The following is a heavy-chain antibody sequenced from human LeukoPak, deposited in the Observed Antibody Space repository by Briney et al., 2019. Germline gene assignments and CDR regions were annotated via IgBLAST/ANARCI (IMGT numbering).Heavy chain of an antibody. CDR3: ARPLGNGWFDL. V-gene: IGHV3-7*01. Sequence: GGSLRLSRAASGFTLSSSWMMSWVRQAPGKGLEWVANIKQDGSEKFYVGSVKGRFTISRDNAKNSLHLQMNSLRDEDTAMYYCARPLGNGWFDLWGPGTLVTVSS. J-gene: IGHJ5*02. CDR2: IKQDGSEK. CDR1: GFTLSSSW. D-gene: IGHD1-1*01.